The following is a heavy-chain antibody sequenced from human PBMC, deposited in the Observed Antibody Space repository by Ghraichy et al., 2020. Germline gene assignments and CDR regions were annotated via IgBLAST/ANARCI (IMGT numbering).Heavy chain of an antibody. V-gene: IGHV3-20*04. CDR1: GFNFEDYG. D-gene: IGHD6-19*01. J-gene: IGHJ4*02. CDR2: INWNGIST. Sequence: GGSLRLSCAASGFNFEDYGMSWVRQAPGKGLEWVSGINWNGISTGYADSVKGRFTVFRDNAKNSLFLQMNSPRAEDTAFYYCARYDASGWYGVFDFWGQGILVTVSS. CDR3: ARYDASGWYGVFDF.